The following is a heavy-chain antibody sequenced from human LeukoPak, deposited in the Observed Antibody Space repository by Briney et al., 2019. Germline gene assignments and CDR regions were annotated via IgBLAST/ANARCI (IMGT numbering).Heavy chain of an antibody. J-gene: IGHJ6*03. CDR3: AREGIVVVPAAIIQYYMDV. CDR1: GFTFSSYW. CDR2: IKQDGSEK. V-gene: IGHV3-7*01. Sequence: PGGSLRLSCAASGFTFSSYWMSWVRQAPGKGLERVANIKQDGSEKYYVDSVKGRFTISRDNAKNSLYLQMNSLRAEDTAVYYCAREGIVVVPAAIIQYYMDVWGKGTTVTVSS. D-gene: IGHD2-2*02.